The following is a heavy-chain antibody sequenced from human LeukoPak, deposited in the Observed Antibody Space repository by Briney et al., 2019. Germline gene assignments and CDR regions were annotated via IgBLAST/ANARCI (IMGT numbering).Heavy chain of an antibody. J-gene: IGHJ4*02. D-gene: IGHD5/OR15-5a*01. CDR1: GDFINSPSW. CDR2: IYHSGTT. CDR3: ASEIPVSFATSLDY. Sequence: PSETLSLTCSVSGDFINSPSWWHWVRQPPGKGLEWIGEIYHSGTTYYNPSLKSRVTISVDKSKNHFSLMLNSVTAADTAVYFCASEIPVSFATSLDYWGQGALVTVSS. V-gene: IGHV4-4*02.